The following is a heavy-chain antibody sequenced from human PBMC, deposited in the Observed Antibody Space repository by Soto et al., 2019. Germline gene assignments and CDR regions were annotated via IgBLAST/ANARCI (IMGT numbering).Heavy chain of an antibody. CDR3: ARDSGNYDFWSGYYPDYYYYYMDV. CDR2: IYYSGST. CDR1: GGSISSYY. Sequence: ETLSLTCTVSGGSISSYYWSWIRQPPGKGLEWIGYIYYSGSTNYNPSLKSRVTISVDTSKNQFSLKLSSVTAADTAVYYCARDSGNYDFWSGYYPDYYYYYMDVWGKGTTVTVSS. J-gene: IGHJ6*03. V-gene: IGHV4-59*01. D-gene: IGHD3-3*01.